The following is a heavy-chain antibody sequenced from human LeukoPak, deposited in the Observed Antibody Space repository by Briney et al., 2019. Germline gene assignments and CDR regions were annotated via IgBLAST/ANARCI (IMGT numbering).Heavy chain of an antibody. V-gene: IGHV1-3*01. J-gene: IGHJ4*02. CDR3: AGYSGYEYYFDY. CDR2: INAGNGNT. CDR1: GYTFTSYA. D-gene: IGHD5-12*01. Sequence: ASVKVSCKASGYTFTSYAMHWVRQAPGQRLEWMGWINAGNGNTKYSQKFQGRVTITRDTSASTAYMELSRLRSEDTAVYYCAGYSGYEYYFDYWGQGTLVTVSS.